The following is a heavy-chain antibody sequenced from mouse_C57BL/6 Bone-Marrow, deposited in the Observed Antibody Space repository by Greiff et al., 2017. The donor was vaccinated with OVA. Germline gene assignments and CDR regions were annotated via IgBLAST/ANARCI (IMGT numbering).Heavy chain of an antibody. D-gene: IGHD1-1*01. CDR3: ARDAITTVVAPYWYFDV. CDR2: SRNKANDYTT. Sequence: EVKLVESGGGLVQSGRSLRLSCATSGFTFSDFYMEWVRQAPGKGLEWIAASRNKANDYTTEYSASVKGRFIVSRDTSQRILSLQMHALRAEDTSIYYCARDAITTVVAPYWYFDVWGTGTTVTVSS. V-gene: IGHV7-1*01. J-gene: IGHJ1*03. CDR1: GFTFSDFY.